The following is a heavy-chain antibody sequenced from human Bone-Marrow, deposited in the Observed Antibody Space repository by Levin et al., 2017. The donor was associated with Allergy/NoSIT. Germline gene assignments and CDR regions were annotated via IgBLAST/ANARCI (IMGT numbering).Heavy chain of an antibody. V-gene: IGHV3-9*01. CDR3: AKDTEYYYDSTGYYNY. CDR1: GFNFDHYA. CDR2: ISWNSGSI. D-gene: IGHD3-22*01. Sequence: LSLTCAASGFNFDHYAMHWVRQAPGKGLEWVSGISWNSGSIGYEDSVKGRFTISRDNAKNSLYLQMNSLRPKDTAFYYCAKDTEYYYDSTGYYNYWGQGTLVTVSS. J-gene: IGHJ4*02.